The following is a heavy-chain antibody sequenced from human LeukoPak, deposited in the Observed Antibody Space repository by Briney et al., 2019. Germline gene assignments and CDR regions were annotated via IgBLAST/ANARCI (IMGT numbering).Heavy chain of an antibody. CDR3: ASGTYYYDSSGYRNYYYYYMDV. D-gene: IGHD3-22*01. J-gene: IGHJ6*03. Sequence: SETLSLTCTVSGGSISSYYWSWIRQPAGKGLEWIGRIYTSGSTNYNPSLKSRVTISVDTPKNQFSLKLSSVTAADTAVYYCASGTYYYDSSGYRNYYYYYMDVWGKGTTVTISS. CDR2: IYTSGST. CDR1: GGSISSYY. V-gene: IGHV4-4*07.